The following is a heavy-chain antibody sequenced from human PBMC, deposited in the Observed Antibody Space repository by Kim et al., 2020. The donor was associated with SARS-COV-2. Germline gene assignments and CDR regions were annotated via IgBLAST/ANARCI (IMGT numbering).Heavy chain of an antibody. CDR2: ISAYNGNT. CDR1: GYTFTSYG. Sequence: ASVKVSCKASGYTFTSYGISWVRQAPGQGLEWMGWISAYNGNTNYAQKLQGRVTMTTDTSTSTAYMELRSLRSDDTAVYYCARVARYFDWLLTHYWGLGTLVTVSS. J-gene: IGHJ4*02. D-gene: IGHD3-9*01. CDR3: ARVARYFDWLLTHY. V-gene: IGHV1-18*01.